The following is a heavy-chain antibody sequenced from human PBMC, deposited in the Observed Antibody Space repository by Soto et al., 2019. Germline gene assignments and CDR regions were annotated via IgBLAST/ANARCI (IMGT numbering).Heavy chain of an antibody. CDR1: GFTFSSYA. CDR3: AKGWGDTAMVVYYYYLLDV. V-gene: IGHV3-23*01. CDR2: ISGSGGST. Sequence: PGGSLRLSCAASGFTFSSYAMSWVRQAPGKGLEWVSAISGSGGSTYYADSVKGRFTISRDNSKNTLYLQMNSLRAEDTAVYYCAKGWGDTAMVVYYYYLLDVWGQGTTVTVSS. D-gene: IGHD5-18*01. J-gene: IGHJ6*02.